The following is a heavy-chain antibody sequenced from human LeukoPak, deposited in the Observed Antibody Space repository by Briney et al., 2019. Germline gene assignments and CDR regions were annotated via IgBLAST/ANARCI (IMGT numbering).Heavy chain of an antibody. CDR3: ARDNHQWLFAFDY. CDR2: INWNGG. CDR1: GFTFDDYG. Sequence: PGGSLRLSCAASGFTFDDYGMSWVRQVPGKGLEWVSGINWNGGNADSVKGRFTISRDNAKNSLYLQMNSLRAEDTAVYYCARDNHQWLFAFDYWGQGTLVTVSS. J-gene: IGHJ4*02. D-gene: IGHD3-22*01. V-gene: IGHV3-20*04.